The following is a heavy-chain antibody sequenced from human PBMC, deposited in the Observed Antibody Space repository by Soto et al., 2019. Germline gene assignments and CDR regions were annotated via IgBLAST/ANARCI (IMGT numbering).Heavy chain of an antibody. D-gene: IGHD3-3*01. V-gene: IGHV1-18*01. CDR1: GGTFSSYA. CDR3: AREFRKTYDFWSGPSGYYGMDV. J-gene: IGHJ6*02. CDR2: ISAYNGNT. Sequence: ASVKVSCKASGGTFSSYAISWVRQAPGQGLEWMGWISAYNGNTNYAQKLEGRVTMTTDTSTSTAYMELRSLRSDDTAVYYCAREFRKTYDFWSGPSGYYGMDVWGQGTTVTVSS.